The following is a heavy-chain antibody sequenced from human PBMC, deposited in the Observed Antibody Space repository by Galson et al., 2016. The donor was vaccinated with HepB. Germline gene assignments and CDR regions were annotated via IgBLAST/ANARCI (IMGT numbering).Heavy chain of an antibody. D-gene: IGHD6-19*01. V-gene: IGHV4-4*02. CDR1: SGSITSDYW. CDR3: AKTGHTSGWGRAFEV. CDR2: SYHSGIT. J-gene: IGHJ3*01. Sequence: SETLSLTCVVSSGSITSDYWWTWVRQPPGKGLEWIGESYHSGITNFSPSLKSRVTISIDKSKDQFSLRLTSVTAADTAVYYCAKTGHTSGWGRAFEVWGQGTKVIGSS.